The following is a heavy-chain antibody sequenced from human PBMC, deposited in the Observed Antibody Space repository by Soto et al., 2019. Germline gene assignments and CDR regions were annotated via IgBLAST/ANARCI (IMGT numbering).Heavy chain of an antibody. J-gene: IGHJ4*02. Sequence: QVQLVESGGGVVQPGRSLRLSCAASGFTVSSYAMHRVRQAPGKGLEWVAVISYDGSNKYYADSVKGRFTISRDNSKNTLYLQMNSLRAEDTAVYYCARGIYSSGWSRHYWGQGTLVTVSS. V-gene: IGHV3-30-3*01. CDR1: GFTVSSYA. D-gene: IGHD6-19*01. CDR3: ARGIYSSGWSRHY. CDR2: ISYDGSNK.